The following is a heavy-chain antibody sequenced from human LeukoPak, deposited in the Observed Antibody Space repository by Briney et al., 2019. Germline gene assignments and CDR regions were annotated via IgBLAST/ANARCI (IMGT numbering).Heavy chain of an antibody. J-gene: IGHJ6*03. CDR3: ARGFDYSNYYYYYMDV. Sequence: GSSVKVSCKASGGTFSSYAISWVRQAPGQGLEWMGRIIPILGIANYAQKFQGRVTITTDESTSTAYMELSSLRSEDTAVYYCARGFDYSNYYYYYMDVWGKGTTVTVSS. CDR2: IIPILGIA. V-gene: IGHV1-69*04. D-gene: IGHD4-11*01. CDR1: GGTFSSYA.